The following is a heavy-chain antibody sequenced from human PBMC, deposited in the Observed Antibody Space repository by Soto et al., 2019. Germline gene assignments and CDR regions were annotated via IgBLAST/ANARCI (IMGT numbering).Heavy chain of an antibody. D-gene: IGHD3-3*01. CDR1: GFTFSSYS. CDR2: ISSSSSYI. J-gene: IGHJ3*02. V-gene: IGHV3-21*01. Sequence: PGGSLRLSCAASGFTFSSYSMNWVRQAPGKGLEWVSSISSSSSYIYYADSVKGRFTISRDNAKNSLYLQMNSLRAEDTAVYYCARDAVWEWLLSVRYGAFDIWGQGTMVTVSS. CDR3: ARDAVWEWLLSVRYGAFDI.